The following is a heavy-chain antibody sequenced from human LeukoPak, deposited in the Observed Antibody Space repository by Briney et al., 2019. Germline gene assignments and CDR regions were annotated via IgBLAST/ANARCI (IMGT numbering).Heavy chain of an antibody. J-gene: IGHJ6*03. V-gene: IGHV3-23*01. D-gene: IGHD6-13*01. CDR1: GFTFVTFA. CDR3: AKHKGAGSRYSYSMDV. CDR2: ISGSGGGT. Sequence: PGGSLRLSCAASGFTFVTFAMGWVRQAPGKGLEWVSTISGSGGGTYYADSVKGRFIISRDNSKNTLYLQMNSLRAEDTAVYYCAKHKGAGSRYSYSMDVWGKGATVTVSS.